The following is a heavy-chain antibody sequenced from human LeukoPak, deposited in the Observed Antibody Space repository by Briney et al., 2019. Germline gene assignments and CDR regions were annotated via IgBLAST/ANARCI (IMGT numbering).Heavy chain of an antibody. CDR3: TTDRYYDNSELQFQH. J-gene: IGHJ1*01. V-gene: IGHV3-15*01. CDR1: GFTLNNAW. D-gene: IGHD3-22*01. Sequence: EGSLRLSCAASGFTLNNAWMSWVRQAPGKGLEWLGRIKRETDGGTIDYAAPVKGRFTISRDDSRNTLYLQMDSLKIEDTAVYYCTTDRYYDNSELQFQHWGRGTLVTVSS. CDR2: IKRETDGGTI.